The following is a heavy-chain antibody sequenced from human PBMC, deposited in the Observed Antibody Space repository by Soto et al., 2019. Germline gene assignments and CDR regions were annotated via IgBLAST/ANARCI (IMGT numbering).Heavy chain of an antibody. D-gene: IGHD3-10*01. Sequence: QVQLVESGGGLVKPGGSLRLSCAASGFTFSDYYMSWIRQAPGKGLEWVSYISSSGSTIYYADSVKGRFTISRDNAKNSLYLQMNSLRAEDTAVYYCARDHDGVKYYYGSGNLDGMAVWGQGTTVTVSS. CDR1: GFTFSDYY. V-gene: IGHV3-11*01. CDR2: ISSSGSTI. CDR3: ARDHDGVKYYYGSGNLDGMAV. J-gene: IGHJ6*02.